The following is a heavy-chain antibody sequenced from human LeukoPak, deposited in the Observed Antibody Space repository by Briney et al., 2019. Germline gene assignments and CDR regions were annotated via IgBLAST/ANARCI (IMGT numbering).Heavy chain of an antibody. Sequence: GESLQISCKGSGYSFTSYWIGWVRQMPGKGLEWMGIIYPGDSDTRYSPSFQGQVTISADKSISTAYLQWSSLKASDTAMYYCARAIAAAGYYYYGMDVWGQGTTVTVSS. CDR1: GYSFTSYW. J-gene: IGHJ6*02. CDR2: IYPGDSDT. D-gene: IGHD6-13*01. V-gene: IGHV5-51*01. CDR3: ARAIAAAGYYYYGMDV.